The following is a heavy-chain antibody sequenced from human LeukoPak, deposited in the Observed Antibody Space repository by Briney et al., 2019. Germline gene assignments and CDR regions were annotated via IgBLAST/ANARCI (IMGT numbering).Heavy chain of an antibody. Sequence: PGGSLRLSCAASGFTFSSYAMSWVRQAPGKGLEWVSAISGSGGSTYYADSVKGRFTISRDNSKNTLYLQMNSLRAEDTAVYYCAKDPTMIVVPTPLGMVQHWGQGTLVTVSS. J-gene: IGHJ1*01. CDR2: ISGSGGST. V-gene: IGHV3-23*01. D-gene: IGHD3-22*01. CDR1: GFTFSSYA. CDR3: AKDPTMIVVPTPLGMVQH.